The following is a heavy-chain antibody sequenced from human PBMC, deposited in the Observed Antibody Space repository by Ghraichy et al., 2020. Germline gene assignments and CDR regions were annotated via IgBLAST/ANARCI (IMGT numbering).Heavy chain of an antibody. V-gene: IGHV4-39*02. CDR1: DGSISSSSYY. J-gene: IGHJ6*03. CDR3: AAVYPNYYYMDV. Sequence: SETLSLTCTVSDGSISSSSYYWGWIRQPPGKGLEWIGSIYYSGSTYYNPSLKGRVTISVDTSKNNFSLKLSSVTAADTAVYYCAAVYPNYYYMDVWGKGTTVTVSS. CDR2: IYYSGST.